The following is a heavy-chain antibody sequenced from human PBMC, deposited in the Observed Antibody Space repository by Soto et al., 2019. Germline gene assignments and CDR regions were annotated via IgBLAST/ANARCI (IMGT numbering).Heavy chain of an antibody. CDR2: MNPNSGDT. V-gene: IGHV1-8*01. CDR1: GYTFTSYD. CDR3: ARGSISTTDALDSYYYYYMDV. Sequence: SVKVSCKASGYTFTSYDINWVRQATGQGLEWMGWMNPNSGDTGYAQKFQGRVTMTRNTSISTAYMELSSLRSEDTAVYYCARGSISTTDALDSYYYYYMDVWGKGTTVTVSS. D-gene: IGHD4-17*01. J-gene: IGHJ6*03.